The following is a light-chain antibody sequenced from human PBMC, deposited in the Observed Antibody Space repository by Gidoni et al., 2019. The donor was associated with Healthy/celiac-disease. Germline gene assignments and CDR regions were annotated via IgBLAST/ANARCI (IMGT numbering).Light chain of an antibody. CDR3: AAWDDSLSGYYV. CDR2: RNN. CDR1: SSNIGSNY. J-gene: IGLJ1*01. V-gene: IGLV1-47*01. Sequence: QSVLTQPPSASGTPGQRVTISCSGSSSNIGSNYVYWYQQRPGTAPKLLIYRNNPRPSGVPDRFSGSKSGTSASMAISGLRSEDEADYYCAAWDDSLSGYYVFGTGTKVTVL.